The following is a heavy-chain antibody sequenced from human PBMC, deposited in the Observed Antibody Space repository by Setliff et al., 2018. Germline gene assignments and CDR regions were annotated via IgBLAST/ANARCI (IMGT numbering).Heavy chain of an antibody. Sequence: SETLSLTCTVSGASLSSGSYYWSWIRQSAGKGLEWIGRIYTSGATTYSPSLKSRVSISTDTSKNLFSLRLKSVTAADTAVYYCAKEYVVNSFVSNSHQHYGLDVWDQGTTVTVSS. CDR1: GASLSSGSYY. V-gene: IGHV4-61*02. J-gene: IGHJ6*02. D-gene: IGHD2-21*01. CDR2: IYTSGAT. CDR3: AKEYVVNSFVSNSHQHYGLDV.